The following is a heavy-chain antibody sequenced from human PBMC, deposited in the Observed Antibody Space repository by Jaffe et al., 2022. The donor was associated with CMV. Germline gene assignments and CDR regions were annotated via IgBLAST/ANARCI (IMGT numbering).Heavy chain of an antibody. D-gene: IGHD3-22*01. CDR2: INHSGST. CDR3: ARVGYDSSGYPPGVDY. Sequence: QVQLQQWGAGLLKPSETLSLTCAVYGGSFSGYYWSWIRQPPGKGLEWIGEINHSGSTNYNPSLKSRVTISVDTSKNQFSLKLSSVTAADTAVYYCARVGYDSSGYPPGVDYWGQGTLVTVSS. V-gene: IGHV4-34*01. CDR1: GGSFSGYY. J-gene: IGHJ4*02.